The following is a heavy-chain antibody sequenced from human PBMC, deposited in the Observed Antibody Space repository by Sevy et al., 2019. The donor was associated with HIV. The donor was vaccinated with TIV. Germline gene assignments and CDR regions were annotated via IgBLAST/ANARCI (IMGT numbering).Heavy chain of an antibody. D-gene: IGHD5-12*01. CDR3: ARDPESTKGYYYGMDV. CDR2: IWYDGSNK. Sequence: GGSLRLSCAASGFTFSSYGMHWVRQAPGKGLEWVAVIWYDGSNKYYADSVKGRFTISRDNSKNTLYLQMNSLRAEDTAVYYCARDPESTKGYYYGMDVWGLGTTVTVSS. CDR1: GFTFSSYG. V-gene: IGHV3-33*01. J-gene: IGHJ6*02.